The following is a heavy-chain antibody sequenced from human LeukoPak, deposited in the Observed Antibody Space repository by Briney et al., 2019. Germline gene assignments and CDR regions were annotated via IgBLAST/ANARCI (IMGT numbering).Heavy chain of an antibody. D-gene: IGHD6-13*01. J-gene: IGHJ4*01. Sequence: SETLSLTCTVSGGSISSYYWSWIRQPAGKGLEWIGRIYTSGSTNYNPSLKSRVTMSVDTSKNQFSLKLSSVTAADTAVYYCATHSAAAGTDYWGQEPWSPSPQ. CDR1: GGSISSYY. CDR2: IYTSGST. CDR3: ATHSAAAGTDY. V-gene: IGHV4-4*07.